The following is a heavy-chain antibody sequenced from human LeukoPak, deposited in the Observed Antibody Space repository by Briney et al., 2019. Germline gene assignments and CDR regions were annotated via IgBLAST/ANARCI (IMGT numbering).Heavy chain of an antibody. CDR3: VRENHGSFDY. CDR2: ISSSSTYI. Sequence: GGSLRLSCAPSGLSFSSYYVNWVRQAPGEGLEWVACISSSSTYIYYADSVRGRFATSRDNAKNSLYLQMNSLRAEDTAVYYCVRENHGSFDYWGQGSLVTVSS. V-gene: IGHV3-21*01. D-gene: IGHD1-14*01. CDR1: GLSFSSYY. J-gene: IGHJ4*02.